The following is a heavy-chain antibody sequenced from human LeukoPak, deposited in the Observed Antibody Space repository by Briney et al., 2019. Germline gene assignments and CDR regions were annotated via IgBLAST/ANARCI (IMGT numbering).Heavy chain of an antibody. J-gene: IGHJ5*02. D-gene: IGHD2-2*01. V-gene: IGHV4-39*01. CDR1: GGSISSSSYY. CDR2: IYYSGST. CDR3: ARIYCSSTSCNGEGFDP. Sequence: SETLSLTCTVSGGSISSSSYYWGWISQPPGKGLEWIGSIYYSGSTYYNPSLKSRVTISVDTSKNQFSLKLSSVTAADTAVYYCARIYCSSTSCNGEGFDPWGQGTLVTVSS.